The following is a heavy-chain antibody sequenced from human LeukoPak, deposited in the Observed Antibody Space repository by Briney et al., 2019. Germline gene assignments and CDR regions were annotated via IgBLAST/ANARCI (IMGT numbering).Heavy chain of an antibody. Sequence: SETLSLTCTVSGGSISIYYWSWIRQPPGKGLEWLGYVYNSGSTDYSPSRKSRVTISADTSKNQFSLKLSSVTAADTAVYYCVRDRELFYWGQGTLVTVSS. D-gene: IGHD1-7*01. V-gene: IGHV4-59*01. CDR1: GGSISIYY. J-gene: IGHJ4*02. CDR3: VRDRELFY. CDR2: VYNSGST.